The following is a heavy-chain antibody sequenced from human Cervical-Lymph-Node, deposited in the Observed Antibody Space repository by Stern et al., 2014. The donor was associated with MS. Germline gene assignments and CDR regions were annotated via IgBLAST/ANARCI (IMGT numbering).Heavy chain of an antibody. V-gene: IGHV3-21*01. CDR1: GFTFSSYS. Sequence: EVQLVESGGGLVKPGGSLRLSCAASGFTFSSYSMNWVRPAPGKGLEWVAYISSCGSYISYAESLKGRFTFYSDNATNSLYLQMNSLRAEDTAVYYCARGRGGNYRYYFDYWGQGTLVTVSS. CDR3: ARGRGGNYRYYFDY. CDR2: ISSCGSYI. D-gene: IGHD4-23*01. J-gene: IGHJ4*02.